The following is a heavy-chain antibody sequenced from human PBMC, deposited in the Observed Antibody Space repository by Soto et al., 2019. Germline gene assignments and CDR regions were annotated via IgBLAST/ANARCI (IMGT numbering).Heavy chain of an antibody. CDR3: ARERGYGDEGGVYYYYGIDV. CDR2: ISYAGSNK. CDR1: GFTFSSYA. Sequence: QVQLVESGGGVVQPGRSLRLSCAASGFTFSSYAMHWVRQAPGKGLEWVAVISYAGSNKYYADSVKGRFTISRDNSKNTLYLQMNRLRAEDTAVYYCARERGYGDEGGVYYYYGIDVWGQGTPVTLSS. V-gene: IGHV3-30-3*01. D-gene: IGHD4-17*01. J-gene: IGHJ6*02.